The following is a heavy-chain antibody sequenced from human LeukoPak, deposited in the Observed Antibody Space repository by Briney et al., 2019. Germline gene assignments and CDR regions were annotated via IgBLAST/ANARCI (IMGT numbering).Heavy chain of an antibody. D-gene: IGHD3-10*01. CDR2: IYHSGST. V-gene: IGHV4-38-2*02. Sequence: SETLSLTCTVSGYSISSGYYWGWIRQPPGKGLEWIGSIYHSGSTYYNPSLKSRVTISVDTSKNQFSLKLSSVTAADTAVYYCARDVDFGGLDYWGQGTLVTVSS. CDR1: GYSISSGYY. CDR3: ARDVDFGGLDY. J-gene: IGHJ4*02.